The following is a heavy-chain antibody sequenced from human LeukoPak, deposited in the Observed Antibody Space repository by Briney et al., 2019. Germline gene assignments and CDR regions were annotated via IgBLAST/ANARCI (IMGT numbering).Heavy chain of an antibody. CDR3: ARVMARHEGFDI. CDR1: GGSISSYY. CDR2: IYYSGST. Sequence: PSETLSLTCTVSGGSISSYYWSWIRQPPGKGLEWIGSIYYSGSTYYNPSLKSRVTISVDTSKNPFSLKLSSVTAADTAMYYCARVMARHEGFDIWGQGTMVTGSS. J-gene: IGHJ3*02. V-gene: IGHV4-59*04. D-gene: IGHD5-24*01.